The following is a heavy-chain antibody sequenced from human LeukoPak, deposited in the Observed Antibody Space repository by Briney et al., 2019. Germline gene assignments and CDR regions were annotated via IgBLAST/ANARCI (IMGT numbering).Heavy chain of an antibody. CDR2: INHSGST. J-gene: IGHJ4*02. Sequence: PSETLSLTCAVYGGSFSGYYWSWIRQPPGKGLEWIGEINHSGSTNYNPSLKSRVTISVDTSKNQFSLKLSSVTAADTAVYYCAREGLRDYFDYWGQGTLVTVSS. CDR3: AREGLRDYFDY. V-gene: IGHV4-34*01. CDR1: GGSFSGYY.